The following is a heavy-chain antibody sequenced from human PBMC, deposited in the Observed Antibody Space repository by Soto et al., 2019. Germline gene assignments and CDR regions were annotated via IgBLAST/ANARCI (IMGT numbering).Heavy chain of an antibody. CDR1: GFTFSSYG. Sequence: QVQLVESGGGVVQPGRSLRLSCAASGFTFSSYGMHWVRQAPGKGLEWVAVIWYDGSNKYYADSVKGRFTISRDNSKNTLYLQMNSLRAEDTAVYYCARDIGYYGMDVWGQGTTVTVSS. CDR3: ARDIGYYGMDV. J-gene: IGHJ6*02. V-gene: IGHV3-33*01. D-gene: IGHD1-26*01. CDR2: IWYDGSNK.